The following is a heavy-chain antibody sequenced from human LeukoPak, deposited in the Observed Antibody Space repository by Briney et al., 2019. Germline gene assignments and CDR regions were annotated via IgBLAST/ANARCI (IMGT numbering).Heavy chain of an antibody. V-gene: IGHV3-30*02. CDR2: IRYDGSNK. D-gene: IGHD5-18*01. J-gene: IGHJ4*02. CDR1: GFKFDIYT. Sequence: GGSLRLSCVASGFKFDIYTMSWVRQAPGKGLEWVAFIRYDGSNKYYADSVKGRFTISRDNSKNTLYLQMNSLRAEDTAVYYCAKERDTAMVTIDYWGQGTLVTVSS. CDR3: AKERDTAMVTIDY.